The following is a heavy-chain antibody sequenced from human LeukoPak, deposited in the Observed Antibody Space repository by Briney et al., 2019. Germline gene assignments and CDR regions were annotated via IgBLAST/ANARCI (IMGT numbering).Heavy chain of an antibody. CDR3: ARDIVVVTGYGMDV. Sequence: GGSLRLSCAASGSTFSSYAMHWVRQAPGKGLEWVAVISYDGSNKYYADSVKGRFTISRDNSKNTLYLQMNSLRAEDTAVYYCARDIVVVTGYGMDVWGQGTTVTVSS. CDR2: ISYDGSNK. V-gene: IGHV3-30*04. J-gene: IGHJ6*02. D-gene: IGHD2-21*02. CDR1: GSTFSSYA.